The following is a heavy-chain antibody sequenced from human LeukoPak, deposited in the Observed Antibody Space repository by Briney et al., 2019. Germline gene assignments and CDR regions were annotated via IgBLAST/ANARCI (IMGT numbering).Heavy chain of an antibody. D-gene: IGHD3-3*01. CDR1: GFTFSNAW. CDR3: TTDRILEWLLYRTDFDY. J-gene: IGHJ4*02. CDR2: IKSKTDGGTT. V-gene: IGHV3-15*01. Sequence: GGSLRLSCAASGFTFSNAWMSWVRQAPGKGLEWVGRIKSKTDGGTTDYAAPVKGRFTISRDDSKNTLYLQMNSLKTEDTAVYYCTTDRILEWLLYRTDFDYWGQGTLVTVSS.